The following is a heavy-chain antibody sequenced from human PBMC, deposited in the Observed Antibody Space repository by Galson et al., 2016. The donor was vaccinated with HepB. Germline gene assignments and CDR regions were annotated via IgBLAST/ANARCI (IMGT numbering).Heavy chain of an antibody. V-gene: IGHV3-21*01. CDR1: GFTFSTYT. J-gene: IGHJ3*02. Sequence: SLRLSCAASGFTFSTYTLNWVRQAPGKGLEWVSSIKNSNSDVYYEDSVKGRFTISRDNAKNSLYLQMDSLTAEDTAMYYCARARIAALGTGAFDMWGQETMVTVSS. CDR3: ARARIAALGTGAFDM. CDR2: IKNSNSDV. D-gene: IGHD6-13*01.